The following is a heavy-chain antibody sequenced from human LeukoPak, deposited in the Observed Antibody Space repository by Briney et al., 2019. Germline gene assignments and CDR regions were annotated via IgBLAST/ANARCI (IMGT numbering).Heavy chain of an antibody. CDR2: FYYSGST. D-gene: IGHD1-26*01. CDR3: ARLRSPGDFDY. Sequence: SETLSLTCSVSGGSLSRTSYYWGWLRQPPGTGLEWIGSFYYSGSTYYNPSLKSRVTISVDTSKKQFSLNLSSVTAADTAVYYCARLRSPGDFDYWGEGTLVTVSS. J-gene: IGHJ4*02. V-gene: IGHV4-39*07. CDR1: GGSLSRTSYY.